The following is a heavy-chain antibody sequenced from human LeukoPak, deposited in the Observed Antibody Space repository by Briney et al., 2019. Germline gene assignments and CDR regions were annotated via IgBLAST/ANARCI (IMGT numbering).Heavy chain of an antibody. CDR2: XSWNSGSI. CDR3: AKDKYSSGWNEGWFDP. D-gene: IGHD6-19*01. V-gene: IGHV3-9*01. J-gene: IGHJ5*02. Sequence: GLEWXXXXSWNSGSIGYAGSVKGRFTISRDNAKNSVYLQMNSLRLEDTALYYCAKDKYSSGWNEGWFDPWGQGTLVTVSS.